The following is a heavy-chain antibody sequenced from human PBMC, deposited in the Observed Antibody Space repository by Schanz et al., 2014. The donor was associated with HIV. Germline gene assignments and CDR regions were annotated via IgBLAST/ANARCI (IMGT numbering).Heavy chain of an antibody. D-gene: IGHD2-15*01. V-gene: IGHV3-33*08. CDR3: ANLVVAATDDAFDI. J-gene: IGHJ3*02. Sequence: QVQLVESGGGVVQPGRSLRLSCAASGFTFSSYGMHWVRQAPGKGLEWVAVIWYDGSKKYYADSVKGRFTISRDNSKNTLYLQMNSLRAEDTAVYYCANLVVAATDDAFDIWGQGTMVTVSS. CDR2: IWYDGSKK. CDR1: GFTFSSYG.